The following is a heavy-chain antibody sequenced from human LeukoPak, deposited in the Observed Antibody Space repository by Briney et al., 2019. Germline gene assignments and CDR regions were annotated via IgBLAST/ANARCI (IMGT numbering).Heavy chain of an antibody. CDR1: GFTFSSYS. J-gene: IGHJ4*02. V-gene: IGHV3-21*01. CDR3: ARSIAVAGYDYFDY. CDR2: ISSSSSYI. D-gene: IGHD6-19*01. Sequence: GGSLRLSCAASGFTFSSYSMNSVRQAPGKGLEWVSPISSSSSYIYYADSVKGRFTISRDNAKNSLYLQMNSLRAEDTAVYYCARSIAVAGYDYFDYWGQGTLVTVSS.